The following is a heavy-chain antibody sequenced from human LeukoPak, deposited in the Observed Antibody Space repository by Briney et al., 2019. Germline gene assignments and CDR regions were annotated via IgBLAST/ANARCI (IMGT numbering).Heavy chain of an antibody. CDR1: DYPISTGYF. V-gene: IGHV4-38-2*02. J-gene: IGHJ4*02. CDR3: AREHCAGGYCYFLGY. CDR2: ISHSGST. Sequence: TSETLSLTCSVSDYPISTGYFWGWIRQPPGKGLEWIATISHSGSTYFNPSLKSRVIVSIDASKNQFSLNLTSVTAADTAVYYCAREHCAGGYCYFLGYWGQGTLVTVSS. D-gene: IGHD2/OR15-2a*01.